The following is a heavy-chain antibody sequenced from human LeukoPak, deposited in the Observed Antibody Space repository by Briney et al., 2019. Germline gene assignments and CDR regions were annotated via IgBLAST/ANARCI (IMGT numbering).Heavy chain of an antibody. CDR3: ARDHYYDSSGYYVYLDL. CDR1: GGSISSYY. CDR2: IYYSGST. D-gene: IGHD3-22*01. J-gene: IGHJ2*01. Sequence: SETLSLTYTVSGGSISSYYWSWIRQPPGKGLEWIGYIYYSGSTNYNPSLKSRVTISVDTSKNQFSLKLSSVTAADAAVYYCARDHYYDSSGYYVYLDLWGRGTLVTVSS. V-gene: IGHV4-59*01.